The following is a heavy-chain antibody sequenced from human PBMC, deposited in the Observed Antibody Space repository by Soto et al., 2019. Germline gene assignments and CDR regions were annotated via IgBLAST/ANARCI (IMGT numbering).Heavy chain of an antibody. CDR3: ARDMDSSGWYSKYFDY. CDR2: INPNSGGT. D-gene: IGHD6-19*01. V-gene: IGHV1-2*02. J-gene: IGHJ4*02. Sequence: ASVKVSCKASGYTFTGYYMHWVRQAPGQGLEWMGWINPNSGGTNYAQKFQGRVTMTRDTSISTAYMELSRLRSDDTAVYYCARDMDSSGWYSKYFDYWGQVTLVTVSS. CDR1: GYTFTGYY.